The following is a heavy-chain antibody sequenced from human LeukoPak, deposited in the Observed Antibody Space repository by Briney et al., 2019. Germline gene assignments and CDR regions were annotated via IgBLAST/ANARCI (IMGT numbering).Heavy chain of an antibody. CDR1: GGSFSGYY. V-gene: IGHV4-34*01. Sequence: PSETLSLTCAVYGGSFSGYYWSWIRQPPGKGLEWIGEINHSGSTNYNPSLKSRVTISVDTSKNQFSLKLSSVTAADTAVYYCARLWLLSAFDIWGQGTMVTVSS. CDR3: ARLWLLSAFDI. J-gene: IGHJ3*02. CDR2: INHSGST. D-gene: IGHD4-23*01.